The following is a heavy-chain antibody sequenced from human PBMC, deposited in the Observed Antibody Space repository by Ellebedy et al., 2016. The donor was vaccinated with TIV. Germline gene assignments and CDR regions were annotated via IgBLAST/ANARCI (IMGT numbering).Heavy chain of an antibody. CDR3: ARWFGELLYVRWFDP. D-gene: IGHD3-10*01. CDR1: GDSISRSSSY. Sequence: SETLSLTCTVYGDSISRSSSYWVWIRQPPGTGLEWIGSVYYSGSTDYNPSLKSRVTISADTSKNQFSLRLSSVTAADTAVYYCARWFGELLYVRWFDPWGQGTLVTVSS. J-gene: IGHJ5*02. CDR2: VYYSGST. V-gene: IGHV4-39*01.